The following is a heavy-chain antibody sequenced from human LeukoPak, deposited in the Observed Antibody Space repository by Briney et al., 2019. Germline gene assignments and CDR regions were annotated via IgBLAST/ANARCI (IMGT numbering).Heavy chain of an antibody. V-gene: IGHV4-59*08. Sequence: PSETLSLTCTVSGGSISSYCWSWIRQPPGKGLEWIGYIYYSGSTNYNPSLKSRVTISVDTSKNQFSLKLSSVTAADTAVYYCARLDSNWFDPWGQGTLVTVSS. CDR2: IYYSGST. CDR1: GGSISSYC. CDR3: ARLDSNWFDP. D-gene: IGHD3-22*01. J-gene: IGHJ5*02.